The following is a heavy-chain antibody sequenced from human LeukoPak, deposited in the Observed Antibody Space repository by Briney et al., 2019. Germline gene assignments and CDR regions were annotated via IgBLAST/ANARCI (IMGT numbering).Heavy chain of an antibody. Sequence: SETLSLTCAVYGGSFSGYYWSWIRQPPGKGLEWIGEINHSGSTNYNPSLKSRVTISVDTSKNQFSLKLSSVTAADTAVYYCARHRLGSDWPLDYWGQGTLVTVSS. CDR2: INHSGST. J-gene: IGHJ4*02. D-gene: IGHD3-10*01. CDR3: ARHRLGSDWPLDY. CDR1: GGSFSGYY. V-gene: IGHV4-34*01.